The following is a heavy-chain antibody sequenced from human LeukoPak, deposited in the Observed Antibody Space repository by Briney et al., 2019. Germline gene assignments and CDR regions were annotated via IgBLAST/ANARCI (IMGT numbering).Heavy chain of an antibody. Sequence: PSVTLSLTCAVYGGSFSGYYWSWIRQPPGKGLEWIGEINHSGSTNYNPSLKSRVTISVDTSKNQFSLKLSSVTAADTAVYYCARGGARGARRYYGMDVWGQGTTVTVSS. J-gene: IGHJ6*02. D-gene: IGHD1-26*01. CDR2: INHSGST. V-gene: IGHV4-34*01. CDR1: GGSFSGYY. CDR3: ARGGARGARRYYGMDV.